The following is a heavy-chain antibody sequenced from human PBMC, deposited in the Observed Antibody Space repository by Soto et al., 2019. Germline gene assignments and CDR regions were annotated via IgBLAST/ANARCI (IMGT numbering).Heavy chain of an antibody. V-gene: IGHV3-9*01. J-gene: IGHJ6*02. CDR3: AKDKSYYYYGMDV. CDR2: ISWNSGSI. Sequence: EVQLVESGGGLVQPGRSLRLSCAASGFTFDDYAMHWVRQAPGKGLEWVSGISWNSGSIDYADSVKGRFTISRDNAKNSLYLQMNSLRAKDTALYDCAKDKSYYYYGMDVWGQGTTVTVSS. CDR1: GFTFDDYA.